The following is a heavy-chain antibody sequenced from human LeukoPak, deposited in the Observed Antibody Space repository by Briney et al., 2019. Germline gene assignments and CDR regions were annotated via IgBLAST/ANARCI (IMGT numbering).Heavy chain of an antibody. J-gene: IGHJ1*01. D-gene: IGHD3-22*01. CDR1: GYSISSGYY. CDR3: ARANQYYYDSSGYMFQH. V-gene: IGHV4-38-2*02. CDR2: IYHSGST. Sequence: SETLSLTCTVSGYSISSGYYWGWIRQPPGKGLEWIGSIYHSGSTYYNPSLKSRVTLSVDTSKKQFSLKLSSVTAADTAVYFCARANQYYYDSSGYMFQHWGQGTLVTVSS.